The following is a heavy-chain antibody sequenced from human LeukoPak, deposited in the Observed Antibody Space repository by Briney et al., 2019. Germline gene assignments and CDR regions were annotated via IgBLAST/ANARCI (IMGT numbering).Heavy chain of an antibody. CDR3: AKDTDNWNGLDY. CDR1: GFTFSAFG. J-gene: IGHJ4*02. D-gene: IGHD1-1*01. V-gene: IGHV3-30*02. Sequence: GGSLRLSCAASGFTFSAFGMHWVRQAPGKGLEWVTFIPYDGSDKYYADSVKGRFTISRDNSKNTLYLQMNSLRAEDTALYYCAKDTDNWNGLDYWGQGTLVTVSS. CDR2: IPYDGSDK.